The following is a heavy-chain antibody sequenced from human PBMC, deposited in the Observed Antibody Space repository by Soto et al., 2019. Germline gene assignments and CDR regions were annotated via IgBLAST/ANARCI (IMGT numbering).Heavy chain of an antibody. D-gene: IGHD3-22*01. CDR2: ISWNSGSI. CDR1: GFTFDDYA. V-gene: IGHV3-9*01. CDR3: AKDRGEDSSGYYDY. J-gene: IGHJ4*02. Sequence: EVQLVESGGGLVQPGRSLRLSCAASGFTFDDYAMHWVRQAPGKGLEWVSGISWNSGSIGYADSVKGRFTISRDNAKNSLYLQMNSLRAEDTALYYCAKDRGEDSSGYYDYWGQGTLVTVSS.